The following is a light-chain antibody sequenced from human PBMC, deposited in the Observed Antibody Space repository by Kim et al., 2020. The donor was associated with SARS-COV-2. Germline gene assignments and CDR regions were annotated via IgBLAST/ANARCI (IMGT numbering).Light chain of an antibody. J-gene: IGLJ1*01. CDR1: SSNIGAVYN. Sequence: QSVLTQPPSVSGAPGQRVTISCTGSSSNIGAVYNVHWYQELPGAAPKLLIYDSNKRPSGVPDRFSGSKSGTSASLAITGLQAEDEADYYCQSYDTSLGGYVFGTGTKVTVL. CDR2: DSN. V-gene: IGLV1-40*01. CDR3: QSYDTSLGGYV.